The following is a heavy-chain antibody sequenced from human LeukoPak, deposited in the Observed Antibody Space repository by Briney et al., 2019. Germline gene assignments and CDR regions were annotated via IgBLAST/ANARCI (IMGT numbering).Heavy chain of an antibody. J-gene: IGHJ4*02. D-gene: IGHD3-3*01. V-gene: IGHV3-7*01. CDR3: ARDSGFLYYFHY. Sequence: PGGSLRLSCAASGFTFSSYSMNWVRQAPGKGLEWVANIKQDGSEKYYVDSVKGRFTISRDNAKNSLYLQMNSLRAEDTAVYYCARDSGFLYYFHYWGQGTLVTVSS. CDR1: GFTFSSYS. CDR2: IKQDGSEK.